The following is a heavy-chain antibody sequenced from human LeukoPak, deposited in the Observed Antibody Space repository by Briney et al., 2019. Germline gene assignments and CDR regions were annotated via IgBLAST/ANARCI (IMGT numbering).Heavy chain of an antibody. CDR3: EKGHVVGVWFDP. CDR1: GDSVSINSAA. V-gene: IGHV6-1*01. J-gene: IGHJ5*02. D-gene: IGHD2-21*01. Sequence: SQTLSLTCAISGDSVSINSAAWNWIRQSPSRGLEWQGRTYYRSKWYNDYAVSVQSRVTSKPDTSKSQFSLQLKSVTPEDTAVYDCEKGHVVGVWFDPWAREPWSPSPQ. CDR2: TYYRSKWYN.